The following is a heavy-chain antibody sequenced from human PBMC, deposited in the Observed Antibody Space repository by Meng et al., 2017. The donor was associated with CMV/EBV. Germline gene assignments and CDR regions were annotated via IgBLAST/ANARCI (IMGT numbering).Heavy chain of an antibody. CDR2: ISYDASTK. CDR1: GFTFSRFS. V-gene: IGHV3-30-3*02. J-gene: IGHJ4*02. Sequence: GESLKISCVASGFTFSRFSMHWIRLIPGKGLESVTFISYDASTKYYADSVKGRFTISRDNSNNILYLQMTSLRPEDTAVYFCAKRTGTTIDYWGQGTQVTVSS. D-gene: IGHD1-7*01. CDR3: AKRTGTTIDY.